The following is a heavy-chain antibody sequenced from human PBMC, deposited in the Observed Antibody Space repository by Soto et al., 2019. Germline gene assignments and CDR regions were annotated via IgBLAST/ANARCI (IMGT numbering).Heavy chain of an antibody. CDR1: GYTFTSTG. V-gene: IGHV1-18*01. J-gene: IGHJ4*02. Sequence: QVQLVQSGAEAKKPGASVKVSCTASGYTFTSTGISWVRQAPGQGPEWMGWISGFNGKTNYAQKFQGRVTMTTDTSTTTAYMEARSLTSDDTAVYYCARDLDGSGSYYTDFWGQGTLVTVSS. D-gene: IGHD3-10*01. CDR3: ARDLDGSGSYYTDF. CDR2: ISGFNGKT.